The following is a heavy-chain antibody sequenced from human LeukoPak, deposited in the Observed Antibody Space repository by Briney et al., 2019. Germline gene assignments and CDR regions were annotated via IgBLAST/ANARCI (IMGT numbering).Heavy chain of an antibody. J-gene: IGHJ4*02. CDR3: ARVIN. CDR1: VFTFSSYC. D-gene: IGHD3-10*01. V-gene: IGHV3-74*01. Sequence: GGSLRLSCAASVFTFSSYCMHWVRQAPGKGLVWVSRNNSDGSSTSYADSVKGRFTISRENPKNTLYLKMNSLRAEDTGVYYCARVINWGQGTLVTLSS. CDR2: NNSDGSST.